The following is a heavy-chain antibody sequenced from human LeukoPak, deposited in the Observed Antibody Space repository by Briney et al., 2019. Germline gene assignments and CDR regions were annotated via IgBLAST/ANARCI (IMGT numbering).Heavy chain of an antibody. V-gene: IGHV3-13*01. Sequence: GGSLRLSCAASGFTFSTYDMHWVRQVTGKGLEWVSAIGTGDDTYYLGSVKGRFTISRENAKNVLYPQMSSLRAEDTAVYYCAREIRETVATRHYYYGIDVWGQGTTVTVSS. J-gene: IGHJ6*02. CDR1: GFTFSTYD. CDR2: IGTGDDT. D-gene: IGHD1-7*01. CDR3: AREIRETVATRHYYYGIDV.